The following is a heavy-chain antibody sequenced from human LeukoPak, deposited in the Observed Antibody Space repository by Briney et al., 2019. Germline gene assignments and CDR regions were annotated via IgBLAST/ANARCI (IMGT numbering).Heavy chain of an antibody. CDR3: ARDRHYYGSGSYFWFDP. CDR2: IYTSGST. V-gene: IGHV4-61*02. CDR1: GYSISSGYY. Sequence: SETLSLTCTVSGYSISSGYYWSWIRQPAGKGLEWIGRIYTSGSTNYNPSLKSRVTISVDTSKNQFSLKLSSATAADTAVYYCARDRHYYGSGSYFWFDPWGQGTLVTVSS. D-gene: IGHD3-10*01. J-gene: IGHJ5*02.